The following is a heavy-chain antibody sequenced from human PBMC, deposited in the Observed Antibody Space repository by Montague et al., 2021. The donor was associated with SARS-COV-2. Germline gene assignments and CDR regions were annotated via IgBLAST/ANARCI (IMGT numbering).Heavy chain of an antibody. J-gene: IGHJ6*02. Sequence: SETLSLTRTVSGGSISSESYFWVWFRQPPGKGLEWIGTLYFSGSTYYXPSLKSRVTISVDTSKNQSSLKLSSVTAADTAVYYCARVVRYYDFWSGYTEYYYYGMDVWGQGTTVTVSS. V-gene: IGHV4-39*07. CDR2: LYFSGST. CDR1: GGSISSESYF. D-gene: IGHD3-3*01. CDR3: ARVVRYYDFWSGYTEYYYYGMDV.